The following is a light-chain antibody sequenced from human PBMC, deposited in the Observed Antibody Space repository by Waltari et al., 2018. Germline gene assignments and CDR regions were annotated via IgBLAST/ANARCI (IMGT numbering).Light chain of an antibody. J-gene: IGLJ3*02. CDR1: SGPPPTTPY. Sequence: QTVVPQEPSLSLSPGGPVTPPFSLSSGPPPTTPYSTWYQQTPGQAPRTLVYKANARSSGVPDRFSGSILGNTAALTITGAQADDESDYYCALYMGSGIWVFGGGTRLTVL. V-gene: IGLV8-61*01. CDR2: KAN. CDR3: ALYMGSGIWV.